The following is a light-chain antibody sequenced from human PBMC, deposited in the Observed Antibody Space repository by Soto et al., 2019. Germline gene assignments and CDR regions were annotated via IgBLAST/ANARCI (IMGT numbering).Light chain of an antibody. CDR3: QQRSNWPPST. J-gene: IGKJ5*01. CDR1: QSVSNY. CDR2: DAS. V-gene: IGKV3-11*01. Sequence: EIVLTQSPATLSLSPGERATLSCRASQSVSNYLAWYQQKPGQAPRLLIYDASNRATGIPARFSGSGSGTDFTLTISSLEPEDSAVYYCQQRSNWPPSTFGQGTRLEIK.